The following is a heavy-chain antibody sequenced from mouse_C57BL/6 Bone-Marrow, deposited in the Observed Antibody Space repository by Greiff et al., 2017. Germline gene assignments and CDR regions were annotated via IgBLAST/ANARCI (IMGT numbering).Heavy chain of an antibody. J-gene: IGHJ3*01. V-gene: IGHV5-12*01. CDR1: GFTFSDYY. CDR3: ARQDEGRFAY. Sequence: EVKVVESGGGLVQPGGSLKLSCAASGFTFSDYYMYWVRQTPEKRLEWVAYISNGGGSTYYPDTVKGRFTISRVNAKNTLYLQMSRLKSEDTAMYYCARQDEGRFAYWGQGTLVTVSA. CDR2: ISNGGGST.